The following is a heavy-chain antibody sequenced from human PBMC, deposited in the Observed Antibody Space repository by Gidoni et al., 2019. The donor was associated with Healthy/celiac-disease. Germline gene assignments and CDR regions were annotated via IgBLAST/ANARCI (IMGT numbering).Heavy chain of an antibody. CDR2: ISGSGGRT. CDR1: GFTFSSYA. CDR3: AKDSYKYNYYYYGMDV. J-gene: IGHJ6*02. Sequence: EVQLLESGGGLVQPGGSLRISCASSGFTFSSYAISWVRQAPGKGLEWVSAISGSGGRTYYADSVKGRFTISRDNSKNTLYLQMKSLRAEDTAVYYCAKDSYKYNYYYYGMDVWGQGTTVTVSS. V-gene: IGHV3-23*01. D-gene: IGHD1-1*01.